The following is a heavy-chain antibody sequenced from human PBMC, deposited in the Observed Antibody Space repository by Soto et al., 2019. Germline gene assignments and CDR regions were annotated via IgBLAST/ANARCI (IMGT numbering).Heavy chain of an antibody. J-gene: IGHJ6*02. Sequence: EVHLLESGGGLVQPGESLRLSCAASGFIFSDYAMTWVRQAPGKGLEWVSGISGSGESIYYADSVEGRFTISRDNSKNTLYLQMNSLRGGDTAVYYCARDRHGSDWYTYYFYTLAVWGQGTTVTVSS. D-gene: IGHD6-13*01. V-gene: IGHV3-23*01. CDR2: ISGSGESI. CDR3: ARDRHGSDWYTYYFYTLAV. CDR1: GFIFSDYA.